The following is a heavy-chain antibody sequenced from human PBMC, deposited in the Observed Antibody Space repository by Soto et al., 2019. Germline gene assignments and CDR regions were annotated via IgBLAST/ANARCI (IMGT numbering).Heavy chain of an antibody. J-gene: IGHJ3*02. V-gene: IGHV4-39*01. D-gene: IGHD6-19*01. CDR2: IYYSGST. Sequence: SETLSLTCTVSGGSISSSSYYWGWIRQPPGKGLEWIGGIYYSGSTYYNPSRKSRVTISVDTSKNQFSLKLSSVTAADTAVYYCASPSTPGIAVARTWDDAFDIWGQGTMVTVSS. CDR1: GGSISSSSYY. CDR3: ASPSTPGIAVARTWDDAFDI.